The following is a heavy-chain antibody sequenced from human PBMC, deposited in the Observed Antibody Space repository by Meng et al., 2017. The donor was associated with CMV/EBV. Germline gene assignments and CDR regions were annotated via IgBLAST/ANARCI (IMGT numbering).Heavy chain of an antibody. CDR3: ARKSERTGYFDP. J-gene: IGHJ5*02. D-gene: IGHD3/OR15-3a*01. CDR1: GYTFTSYG. CDR2: ISAYNGNT. Sequence: ASVKVSCKASGYTFTSYGISWVRQAPGQGLEWMGWISAYNGNTNYAQKLQGRVTMTTDTSTSTAYMELRSLKSEDTAVYYCARKSERTGYFDPWGQGTLVTVSS. V-gene: IGHV1-18*01.